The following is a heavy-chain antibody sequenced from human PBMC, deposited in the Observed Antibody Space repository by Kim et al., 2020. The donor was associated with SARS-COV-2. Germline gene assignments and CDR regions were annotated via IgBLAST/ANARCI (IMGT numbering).Heavy chain of an antibody. Sequence: ASVKGSFTISRDNYRNTVHLQMNSLRAEDTAVYYCAKSTAGGTKEGFDYWGQGTLVTVSS. CDR3: AKSTAGGTKEGFDY. V-gene: IGHV3-23*01. J-gene: IGHJ4*02. D-gene: IGHD6-13*01.